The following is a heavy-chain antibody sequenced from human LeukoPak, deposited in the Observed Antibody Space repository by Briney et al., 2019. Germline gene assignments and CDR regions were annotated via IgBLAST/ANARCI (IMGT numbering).Heavy chain of an antibody. CDR3: ARYYDNSDVLDY. V-gene: IGHV4-30-4*01. CDR1: GGSIRSGDYY. J-gene: IGHJ4*02. CDR2: IYYSVST. Sequence: PSETLSLTCTVSGGSIRSGDYYWSWIRQPPGKGLEWIGYIYYSVSTYYNPSLKSRLTISIDTSKNQFSLKLSSVTAADTAVYYCARYYDNSDVLDYWGQGTLVTVSS. D-gene: IGHD3-22*01.